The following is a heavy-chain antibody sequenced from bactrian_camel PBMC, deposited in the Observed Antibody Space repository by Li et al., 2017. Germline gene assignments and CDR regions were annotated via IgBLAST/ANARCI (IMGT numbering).Heavy chain of an antibody. CDR2: ISMSGGST. V-gene: IGHV3-3*01. Sequence: HVQLVESGGGSVQAGGTLTLSCATPGLTPSGYCMGWFRQAPGKEREGVARISMSGGSTVYADSVKGRFTCSRDNAKNTVYLQMNSLKPEDTASYYCAANKLSNRNCRPGYTDYDYWGQGTQVTVS. D-gene: IGHD7*01. CDR1: GLTPSGYC. CDR3: AANKLSNRNCRPGYTDYDY. J-gene: IGHJ4*01.